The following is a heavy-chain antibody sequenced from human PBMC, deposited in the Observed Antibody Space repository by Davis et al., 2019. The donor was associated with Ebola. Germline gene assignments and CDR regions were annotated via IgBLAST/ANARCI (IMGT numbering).Heavy chain of an antibody. D-gene: IGHD1-26*01. J-gene: IGHJ4*02. Sequence: SGPTLVKPTQTLTLTCTYSGFSLANTGVGVGWIRQPPGKALEWLALIYWDDDKRFSPSLKSRLTITKDISRKQVVLTVTNLDPLDTATYYCAHRRPGSGTYFFDYWGQGTLVTVSS. CDR3: AHRRPGSGTYFFDY. CDR2: IYWDDDK. CDR1: GFSLANTGVG. V-gene: IGHV2-5*02.